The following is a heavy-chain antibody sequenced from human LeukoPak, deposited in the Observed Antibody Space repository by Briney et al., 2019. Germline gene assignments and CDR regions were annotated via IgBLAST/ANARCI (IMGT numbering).Heavy chain of an antibody. CDR2: IYYSGST. J-gene: IGHJ4*02. Sequence: TSETLSLTCTVSGGPISSYYWSWIRQPPGKGLEWIGYIYYSGSTNYNPSLKSRVTISVDTSKNQFSLKLSSVTAADTAVYYCARLQDFYYFDYWGQGTLVTVSS. CDR3: ARLQDFYYFDY. V-gene: IGHV4-59*08. D-gene: IGHD2-15*01. CDR1: GGPISSYY.